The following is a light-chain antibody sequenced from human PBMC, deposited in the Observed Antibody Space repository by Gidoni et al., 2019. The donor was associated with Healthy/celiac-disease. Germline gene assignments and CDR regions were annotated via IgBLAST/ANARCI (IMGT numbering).Light chain of an antibody. CDR3: QQRSNWPMYT. Sequence: EIVLTQSPATLSLSPGARATLSRRASQCVSSYLAWYQQKPGQAPRLLIYDASHRATGIPARFRGSGSGTDFTLTISSLEPEDFAVYYCQQRSNWPMYTFXQXTKLEIK. V-gene: IGKV3-11*01. CDR1: QCVSSY. CDR2: DAS. J-gene: IGKJ2*01.